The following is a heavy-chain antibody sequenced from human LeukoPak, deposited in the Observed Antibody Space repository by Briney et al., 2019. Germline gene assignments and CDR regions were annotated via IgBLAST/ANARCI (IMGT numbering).Heavy chain of an antibody. D-gene: IGHD3-3*01. CDR1: GGSISSGDYY. J-gene: IGHJ4*02. CDR3: ARYYDFWRYFDY. Sequence: PSETLSLTCTVSGGSISSGDYYWSWIRQPPGKGLEWIGYIYYSGSTYCNPSLKSRVTISVDTSKNQFSLKLSSVTAADTAVYYCARYYDFWRYFDYWGQGTLVTVSS. CDR2: IYYSGST. V-gene: IGHV4-30-4*01.